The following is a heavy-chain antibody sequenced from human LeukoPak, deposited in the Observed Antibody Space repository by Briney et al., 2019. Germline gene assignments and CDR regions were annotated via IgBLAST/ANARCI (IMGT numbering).Heavy chain of an antibody. CDR2: IGSTDT. J-gene: IGHJ3*02. Sequence: GGSLRLSCAASGFTFNIYAMSWVRQAPGKGLEWVSSIGSTDTYYADSVKGRFTISRYNSMNTLYLQMNSLRGQDTTVYYCAKDSTDHNRVDNAFDIWGQGTLVTVSS. CDR3: AKDSTDHNRVDNAFDI. D-gene: IGHD1-1*01. V-gene: IGHV3-23*01. CDR1: GFTFNIYA.